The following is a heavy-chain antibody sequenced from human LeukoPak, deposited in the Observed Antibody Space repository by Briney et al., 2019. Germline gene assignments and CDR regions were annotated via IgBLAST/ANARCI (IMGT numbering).Heavy chain of an antibody. CDR1: GGSISSSSYY. CDR2: LHYSGRA. D-gene: IGHD6-19*01. J-gene: IGHJ4*02. V-gene: IGHV4-39*01. CDR3: ARLIAVAGWFDY. Sequence: PSQTLSLTCTVSGGSISSSSYYWGWIRQPPGKGLEWIGSLHYSGRAYYNPSLKSRVIIFVDTSKNQFSLNLNSVTAADTAVYYCARLIAVAGWFDYWGQGTLINVSS.